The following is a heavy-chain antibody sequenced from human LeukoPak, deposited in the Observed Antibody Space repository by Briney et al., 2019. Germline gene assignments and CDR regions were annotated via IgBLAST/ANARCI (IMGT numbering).Heavy chain of an antibody. CDR2: MYPNSGNT. V-gene: IGHV1-8*01. D-gene: IGHD3-3*01. Sequence: ASVKVSCKASGYTFTGYDINWVRQATGQGLEWIGWMYPNSGNTGYARKFQGRVTMTRNTSISTAYMELSSLRSEDTAVYYCARERGSYDFWSGYRYWYFDLWGRGTLVTVSS. CDR3: ARERGSYDFWSGYRYWYFDL. J-gene: IGHJ2*01. CDR1: GYTFTGYD.